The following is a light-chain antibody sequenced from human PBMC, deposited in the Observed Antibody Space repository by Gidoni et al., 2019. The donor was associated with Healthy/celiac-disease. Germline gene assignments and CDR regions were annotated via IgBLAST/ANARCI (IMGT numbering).Light chain of an antibody. Sequence: EIVMTQSPSPLSVSPGERATLSCRASQSVSSNLAWYQQKPGQAPRLLIYGASTRATGIPARFSGSGSGTEFTLTISSLQSEDVAVYYCQQYNNWPQTFGQGTKLEIK. CDR1: QSVSSN. J-gene: IGKJ2*01. V-gene: IGKV3-15*01. CDR3: QQYNNWPQT. CDR2: GAS.